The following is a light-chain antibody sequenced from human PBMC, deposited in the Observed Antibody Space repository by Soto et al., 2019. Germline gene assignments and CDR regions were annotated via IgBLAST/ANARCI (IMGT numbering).Light chain of an antibody. CDR1: SGHSSYA. CDR2: LNSDGSH. J-gene: IGLJ2*01. CDR3: QTWGTGIVV. V-gene: IGLV4-69*01. Sequence: QPVLTQSPSASASLGASVKLTCTLSSGHSSYAIAWHQQQPEKGPRYLMKLNSDGSHSKGDGIPDHFSGSSSGAERYLTISSLQSEDEADYYCQTWGTGIVVFGGGTKVTVL.